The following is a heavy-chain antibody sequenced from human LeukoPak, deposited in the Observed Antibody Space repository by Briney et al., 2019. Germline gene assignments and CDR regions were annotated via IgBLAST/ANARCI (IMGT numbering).Heavy chain of an antibody. CDR1: GGSISSGRYY. V-gene: IGHV4-61*02. D-gene: IGHD6-6*01. J-gene: IGHJ5*02. CDR2: IYTSGNT. Sequence: PSETLSLTCTVSGGSISSGRYYWSWIRQPAGKGLEWIGRIYTSGNTNYNPSLKSRVTISVDTSKSQFSLKLSSVTAADTAVYYCARSSLEARPIAARANCFDPWGQGTLVTVSS. CDR3: ARSSLEARPIAARANCFDP.